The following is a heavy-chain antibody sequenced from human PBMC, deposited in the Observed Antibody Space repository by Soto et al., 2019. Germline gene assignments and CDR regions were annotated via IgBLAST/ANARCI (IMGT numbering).Heavy chain of an antibody. CDR3: ARQMLGPIPYFGWLSPVTS. CDR2: ISPSGDT. CDR1: GDSITSRDFY. Sequence: QLRLQESGPGLVKPSGTLSLTCTVSGDSITSRDFYWGWIRRPPGQGLEWVGPISPSGDTFYTPPLKSRLTLSLDASKNQFSMRLTSVTAADAAVYFCARQMLGPIPYFGWLSPVTSWGQGTQVTVSS. D-gene: IGHD3-9*01. V-gene: IGHV4-39*01. J-gene: IGHJ4*02.